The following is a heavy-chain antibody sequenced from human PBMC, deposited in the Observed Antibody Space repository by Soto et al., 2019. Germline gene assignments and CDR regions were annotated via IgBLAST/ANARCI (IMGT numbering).Heavy chain of an antibody. CDR1: GFTFSSYA. V-gene: IGHV3-23*01. CDR2: ISGSGGST. D-gene: IGHD3-10*01. CDR3: AKGFGVRGVITAGDAFDI. J-gene: IGHJ3*02. Sequence: GVLRLSCAASGFTFSSYAMSWVRQAPGKGLEWVSAISGSGGSTYYADSVKGRFTISRDNSKNTLYLQMNSLRAEDTAVYYCAKGFGVRGVITAGDAFDIWGQGTMVTVSS.